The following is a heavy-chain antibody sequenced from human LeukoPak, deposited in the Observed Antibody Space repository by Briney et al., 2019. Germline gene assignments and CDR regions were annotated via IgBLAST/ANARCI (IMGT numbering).Heavy chain of an antibody. CDR1: GFTFDDYG. CDR3: ARDLTYYYDSSGYTLDY. CDR2: INWNGGST. V-gene: IGHV3-20*04. Sequence: GGSLRLSCAASGFTFDDYGMSWVRQAPGKGLEWVSGINWNGGSTGYADSVKGRFTISRDNAKNSLYLQMNSLRAEDTALYYCARDLTYYYDSSGYTLDYWGQGTLVTASS. D-gene: IGHD3-22*01. J-gene: IGHJ4*02.